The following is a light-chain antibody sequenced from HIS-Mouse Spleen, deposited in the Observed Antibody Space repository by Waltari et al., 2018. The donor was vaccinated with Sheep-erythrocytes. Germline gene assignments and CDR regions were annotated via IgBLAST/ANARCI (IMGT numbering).Light chain of an antibody. CDR1: SSAVGGYNL. V-gene: IGLV2-14*01. CDR2: EVS. Sequence: QSALTQPASVSGSPGPSITIPCTGTSSAVGGYNLFSWYQQHPGKAPKLMIYEVSNRPSGVSNRFSGSKSGNTASLTISGLQAEDEADYYCSSYTSSSTWVFGGGTKLTVL. J-gene: IGLJ3*02. CDR3: SSYTSSSTWV.